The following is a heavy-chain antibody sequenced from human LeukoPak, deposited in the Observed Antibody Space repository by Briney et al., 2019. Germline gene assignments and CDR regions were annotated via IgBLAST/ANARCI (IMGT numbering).Heavy chain of an antibody. J-gene: IGHJ4*02. CDR2: ISSSGSTI. Sequence: GGSLRLYCAASGFTFSDYYMSWIRQAPGKGLEWVSYISSSGSTIYYADSVKGRFTISRDNAKNSLYLQMNSLRAEDTAVYYCARVIRGLTYYYDSSGYYYFDYWGQGTLVTVSS. V-gene: IGHV3-11*01. CDR1: GFTFSDYY. CDR3: ARVIRGLTYYYDSSGYYYFDY. D-gene: IGHD3-22*01.